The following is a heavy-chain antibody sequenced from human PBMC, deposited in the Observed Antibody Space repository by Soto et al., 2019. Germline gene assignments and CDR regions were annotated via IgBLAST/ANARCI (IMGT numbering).Heavy chain of an antibody. CDR3: AREAKWLRSGVDY. CDR2: IYYSGST. CDR1: GGSISSGGYY. J-gene: IGHJ4*02. D-gene: IGHD5-12*01. Sequence: SETLSLTCTVPGGSISSGGYYWSWIRQHPGKGLEWIGYIYYSGSTYYNPSLKSRVTISVDTSKNQFSLKLSSVTAADTAVYYCAREAKWLRSGVDYWGQGTLVTVSS. V-gene: IGHV4-31*03.